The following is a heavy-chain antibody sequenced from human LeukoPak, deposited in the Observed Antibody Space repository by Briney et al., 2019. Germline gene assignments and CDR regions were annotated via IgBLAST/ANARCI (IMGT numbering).Heavy chain of an antibody. V-gene: IGHV3-64*01. Sequence: GGSLRLSCAASGFNFSNYAMHWVRQAPGKGLEYVSAISSNGGSTYYAHSVKGRFTISRDNSKNTLYLQMGSLRPEDMAVYYCARDGGDIVVVTASYYYMDVWGKGTTVTVSS. J-gene: IGHJ6*03. D-gene: IGHD2-21*02. CDR3: ARDGGDIVVVTASYYYMDV. CDR1: GFNFSNYA. CDR2: ISSNGGST.